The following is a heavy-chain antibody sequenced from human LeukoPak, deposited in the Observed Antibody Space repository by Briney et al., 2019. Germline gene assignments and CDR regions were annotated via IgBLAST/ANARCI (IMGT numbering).Heavy chain of an antibody. CDR3: ARIQLWLEMGFFDY. J-gene: IGHJ4*02. CDR2: ISAYNGNT. Sequence: ASVKVSCKASGYTFTSYGISWVRQAPGQGLEWMGWISAYNGNTNYAQKLQGGVTMTTDTSTSTAYMELRSLRSDDTAVYYCARIQLWLEMGFFDYWGQGTLVTVSS. D-gene: IGHD5-18*01. V-gene: IGHV1-18*01. CDR1: GYTFTSYG.